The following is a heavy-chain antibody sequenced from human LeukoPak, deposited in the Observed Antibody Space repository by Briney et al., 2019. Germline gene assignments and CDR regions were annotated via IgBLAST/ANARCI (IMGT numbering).Heavy chain of an antibody. V-gene: IGHV3-23*01. J-gene: IGHJ4*02. CDR3: AKDAVGATAYYFDC. Sequence: GGSLRLSCAASGFTFTEYAMSWVRQAPGKGLEWVSVISGSGGTTFYADSVRGRFTISRDNSKNTLYLQMNRLRAEDTAVYYYAKDAVGATAYYFDCWGQGTLVSVSS. D-gene: IGHD1-26*01. CDR2: ISGSGGTT. CDR1: GFTFTEYA.